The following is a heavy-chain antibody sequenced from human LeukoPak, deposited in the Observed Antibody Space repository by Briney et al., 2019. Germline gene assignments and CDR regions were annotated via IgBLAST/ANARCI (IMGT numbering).Heavy chain of an antibody. V-gene: IGHV3-9*01. CDR1: GFTFDDYA. Sequence: PGRSRRLSCAASGFTFDDYAMHWVRQAPGKCLEWVSGISWNSGSIGYADSVKGRFTISRDNAKNSLYLQMNSLRAEDTALYYCAKDVSYSSSWYHLDYWGQGTLVTVSS. CDR3: AKDVSYSSSWYHLDY. CDR2: ISWNSGSI. J-gene: IGHJ4*02. D-gene: IGHD6-13*01.